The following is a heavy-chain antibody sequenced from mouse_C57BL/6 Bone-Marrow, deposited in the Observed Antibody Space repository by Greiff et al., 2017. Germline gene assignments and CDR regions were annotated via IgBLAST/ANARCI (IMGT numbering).Heavy chain of an antibody. J-gene: IGHJ3*01. CDR3: TRKFYYYGSSYGFAY. Sequence: EVKVVESGTVLARPGASVKMSCKTSGYTFTSYWMHWVKQRPGQGLEWIGAIYPGNSDTSYNQKFKGKAKLTAVTSASTAYMELSSLTNEDSAVYYCTRKFYYYGSSYGFAYWGQGTLVTVSA. CDR2: IYPGNSDT. D-gene: IGHD1-1*01. CDR1: GYTFTSYW. V-gene: IGHV1-5*01.